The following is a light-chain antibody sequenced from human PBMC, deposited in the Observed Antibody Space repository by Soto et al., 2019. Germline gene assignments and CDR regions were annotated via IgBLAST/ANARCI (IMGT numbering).Light chain of an antibody. CDR2: GAS. J-gene: IGKJ2*01. CDR1: LSISSD. Sequence: DIQMTQSPSSLSASVGDRVTITCRASLSISSDLNWYQQKPGKAPKVLMFGASSLLSGVPSRFGRSVSRTDFTLANSSLQPEEFGTYFCQQSYTYPRPVGQGTKLEIK. V-gene: IGKV1-39*01. CDR3: QQSYTYPRP.